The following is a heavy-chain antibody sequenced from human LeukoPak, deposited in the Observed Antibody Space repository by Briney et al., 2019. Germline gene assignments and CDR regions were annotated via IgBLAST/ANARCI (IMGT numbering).Heavy chain of an antibody. CDR2: ISWNSGSI. CDR1: GFTFDDYA. D-gene: IGHD2-2*01. V-gene: IGHV3-9*01. CDR3: AKVGSSTSLYYFDY. Sequence: GGSLRLSCAASGFTFDDYAMHWVRQAPGKGQEWVSGISWNSGSIGYADSVKGRFTISRDNAKNSLYLQMNSLRAEDTALYYCAKVGSSTSLYYFDYWGQGTLVTVSS. J-gene: IGHJ4*02.